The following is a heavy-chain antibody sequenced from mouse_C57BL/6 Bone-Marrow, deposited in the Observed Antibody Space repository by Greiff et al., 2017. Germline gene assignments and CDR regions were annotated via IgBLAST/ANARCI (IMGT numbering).Heavy chain of an antibody. CDR2: ICDGGSYT. Sequence: EVHLVESGGGLVKPGGSLKLSCAASGFTFSSYAMSWVRQTPEKRLEWVATICDGGSYTYYPDNVKGRFTISSDNAKNNLYLQMSHLKSEDTAMYYCARSSYYYGSLFAYWGQGTLVTVSA. D-gene: IGHD1-1*01. CDR3: ARSSYYYGSLFAY. CDR1: GFTFSSYA. J-gene: IGHJ3*01. V-gene: IGHV5-4*01.